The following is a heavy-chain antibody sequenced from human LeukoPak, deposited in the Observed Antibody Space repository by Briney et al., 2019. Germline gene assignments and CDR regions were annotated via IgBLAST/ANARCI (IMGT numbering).Heavy chain of an antibody. J-gene: IGHJ4*02. Sequence: SETLSLTCTVSGGSNSSGDYYWSWIRQPPGKELEWIGYIYYSGSTYYNPSLKSRVTISVDTSKNQFSLKLSSVTAADTAVYYCAREDIVGATSFDYWGQGTLVTVSS. CDR3: AREDIVGATSFDY. CDR1: GGSNSSGDYY. V-gene: IGHV4-30-4*01. D-gene: IGHD1-26*01. CDR2: IYYSGST.